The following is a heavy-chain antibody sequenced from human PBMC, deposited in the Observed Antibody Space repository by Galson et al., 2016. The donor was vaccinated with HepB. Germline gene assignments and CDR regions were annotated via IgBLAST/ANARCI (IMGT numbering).Heavy chain of an antibody. CDR3: VHIVHSGSYYYFAY. J-gene: IGHJ4*02. CDR2: IYWDGDE. D-gene: IGHD1-26*01. V-gene: IGHV2-5*02. Sequence: PALVTPPQTLTLTCIFSGFSLSTTGVGVGWMRKPPGKTLEWLAHIYWDGDERYSPSLKSRLTITKDTSKNRVVLTMTNMDPVDTATYYCVHIVHSGSYYYFAYWGQGTLVTVAS. CDR1: GFSLSTTGVG.